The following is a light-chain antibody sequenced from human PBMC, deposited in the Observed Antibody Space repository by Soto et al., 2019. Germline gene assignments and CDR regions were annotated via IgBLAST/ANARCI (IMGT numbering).Light chain of an antibody. Sequence: DIQMTQSPSSLSASVGDRVTISCQASQDVGKHLNWYQQRPGKAPKILIYEASNLATWVPSRFSASGSGTHFTFSISSLQPEDIGTYYCQQYDNLPPLTFGAGTKVEI. CDR1: QDVGKH. CDR2: EAS. CDR3: QQYDNLPPLT. V-gene: IGKV1-33*01. J-gene: IGKJ4*01.